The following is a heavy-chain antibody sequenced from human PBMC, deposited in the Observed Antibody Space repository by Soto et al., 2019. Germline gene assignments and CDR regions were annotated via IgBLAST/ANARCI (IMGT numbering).Heavy chain of an antibody. V-gene: IGHV4-30-4*01. CDR2: IYYSGST. Sequence: SETLSLTCTVSGGSISSGDYYWSWIRQPPGKGLEWIGYIYYSGSTYYNPSLKSRVTISVDTSKNQFSLKLSSVTAADTAVYYCARESPHYGDYWDYWGQGTLVTVSS. J-gene: IGHJ4*02. CDR1: GGSISSGDYY. D-gene: IGHD4-17*01. CDR3: ARESPHYGDYWDY.